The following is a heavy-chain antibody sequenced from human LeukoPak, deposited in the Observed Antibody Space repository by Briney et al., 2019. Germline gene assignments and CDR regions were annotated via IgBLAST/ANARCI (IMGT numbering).Heavy chain of an antibody. CDR3: ARIGISARGTNFHH. Sequence: ASVKVSCKASGYTFTYYYMPWVRQAPGQGLEWMGWINPNSGGTNYAQNFQGRVTMTRDTSISTAYMELSRLRSDDTALYYCARIGISARGTNFHHWGQGTLVTVSS. D-gene: IGHD6-13*01. CDR1: GYTFTYYY. V-gene: IGHV1-2*02. J-gene: IGHJ1*01. CDR2: INPNSGGT.